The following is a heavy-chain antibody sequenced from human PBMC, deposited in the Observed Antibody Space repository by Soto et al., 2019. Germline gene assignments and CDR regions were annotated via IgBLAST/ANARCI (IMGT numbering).Heavy chain of an antibody. CDR3: AAPNYYDSSGYPDAFDI. Sequence: SVKVSCKASGFTFTSSAVQWVRQAREQRLEWIGWIVVGSGNTNYAQKFQERVTITRDMSTSTAYMELSSLRSEDTAVYYCAAPNYYDSSGYPDAFDIWGQGTMLTVSS. J-gene: IGHJ3*02. CDR1: GFTFTSSA. D-gene: IGHD3-22*01. V-gene: IGHV1-58*01. CDR2: IVVGSGNT.